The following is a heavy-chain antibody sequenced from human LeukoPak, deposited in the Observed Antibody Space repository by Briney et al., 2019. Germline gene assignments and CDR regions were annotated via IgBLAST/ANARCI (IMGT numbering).Heavy chain of an antibody. V-gene: IGHV1-46*01. CDR3: ARRGCSGGSCSLLGYYYYGMDV. Sequence: ASVKVSCKASGYTFTGYYMHWVRQAPGQGLEWRGIINPSGGSTSYAQKFQGRVTMTRDTSTSTVYMELSSLRSEDTAVYYCARRGCSGGSCSLLGYYYYGMDVWGKGTTVTVSS. D-gene: IGHD2-15*01. CDR1: GYTFTGYY. J-gene: IGHJ6*04. CDR2: INPSGGST.